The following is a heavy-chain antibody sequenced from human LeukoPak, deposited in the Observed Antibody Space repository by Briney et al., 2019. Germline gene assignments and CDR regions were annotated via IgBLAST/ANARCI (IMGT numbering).Heavy chain of an antibody. CDR1: GFTFSSYA. CDR3: AKVMYIVVVPAANVLDY. CDR2: ISGSGGST. D-gene: IGHD2-2*01. V-gene: IGHV3-23*01. J-gene: IGHJ4*02. Sequence: PGGSLRLSCAASGFTFSSYAMSWVRQAPGKGLEWVSAISGSGGSTYYADSVKGRFTISRDNSKNTLYLQMNSLRAEDTAVYYCAKVMYIVVVPAANVLDYWGQGTLVTVSS.